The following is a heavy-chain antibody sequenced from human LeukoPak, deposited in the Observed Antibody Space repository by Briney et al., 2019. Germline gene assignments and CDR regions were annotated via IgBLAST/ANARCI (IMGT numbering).Heavy chain of an antibody. Sequence: GESLQISCQGSGYSFTSYWIGWVRQLPGKGLEWMGIIYPGDSDTRYSPSFQGQVTISADKSISTAYLQWSSLKASDTAMYYCARQPGQWLEWYAFDIWGQGTMVTVSS. V-gene: IGHV5-51*01. D-gene: IGHD6-19*01. CDR1: GYSFTSYW. CDR3: ARQPGQWLEWYAFDI. CDR2: IYPGDSDT. J-gene: IGHJ3*02.